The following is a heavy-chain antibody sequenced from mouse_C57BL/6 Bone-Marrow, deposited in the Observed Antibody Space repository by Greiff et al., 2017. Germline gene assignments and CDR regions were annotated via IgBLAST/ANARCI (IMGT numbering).Heavy chain of an antibody. D-gene: IGHD2-2*01. CDR2: IYPGSGST. CDR3: AREGVI. V-gene: IGHV1-55*01. Sequence: VQLQQPGAELVKPGASVKMSCKASGYTFTSYWITWVKQRPGQGLEWIGDIYPGSGSTNSNEKFKGKATLAVDTSSSTAYMQLSSLSSEDSAVYYCAREGVIWGQGTTLTVSS. CDR1: GYTFTSYW. J-gene: IGHJ2*01.